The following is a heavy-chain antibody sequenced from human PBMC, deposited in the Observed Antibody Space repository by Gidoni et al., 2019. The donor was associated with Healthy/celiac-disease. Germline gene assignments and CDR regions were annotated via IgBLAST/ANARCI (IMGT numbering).Heavy chain of an antibody. V-gene: IGHV1-69*06. CDR3: ARGVRVVAATYYYYYMDV. CDR2: IIPIFGTA. Sequence: QVQLVQSGAEVKKPGSSVKVSCKASGGTFSSYAISWVRQAPGQGLEWMGGIIPIFGTANYAQKCQGRVTITADKSTSTAYMELSSLRSEDTAVYYCARGVRVVAATYYYYYMDVWGKGTTVTVSS. J-gene: IGHJ6*03. CDR1: GGTFSSYA. D-gene: IGHD2-15*01.